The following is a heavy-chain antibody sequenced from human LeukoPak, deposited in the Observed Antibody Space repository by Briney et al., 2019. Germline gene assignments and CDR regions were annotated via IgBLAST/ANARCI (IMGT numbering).Heavy chain of an antibody. J-gene: IGHJ5*02. CDR2: IYYSGST. D-gene: IGHD5/OR15-5a*01. V-gene: IGHV4-39*07. CDR3: ARGLDWFDP. CDR1: GGSISSSSYY. Sequence: PSETLSLTCSVSGGSISSSSYYWGWIRQPPGKGLEWIGSIYYSGSTYYNPSLKSRVTISVDTSKNQFSVKLTSVTAADTAVYYCARGLDWFDPWGQGTLVTVSS.